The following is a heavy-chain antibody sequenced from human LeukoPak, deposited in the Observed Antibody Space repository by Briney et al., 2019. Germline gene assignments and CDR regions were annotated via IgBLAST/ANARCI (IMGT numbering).Heavy chain of an antibody. J-gene: IGHJ3*02. CDR2: ISSSSSYI. CDR1: GFTFRRHW. V-gene: IGHV3-21*01. D-gene: IGHD4-17*01. CDR3: AKTMTTVTNDAFDI. Sequence: PGGSLRLSCAASGFTFRRHWMSWVRQAPGKGLEWVSSISSSSSYIYYADSVKGRFTISRDNAKNSLYLQMNSLRAEDTAVYYCAKTMTTVTNDAFDIWGQGTMVTVSS.